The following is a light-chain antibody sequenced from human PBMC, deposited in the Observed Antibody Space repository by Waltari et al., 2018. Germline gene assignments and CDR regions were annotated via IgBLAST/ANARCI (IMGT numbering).Light chain of an antibody. Sequence: QSALTQPASVSGSPGQSITISCSGTARDGGYYDFVSWYQQHPGKAPHLIIYEVSNRPSGISNRFSASKSGNTASLTISGLQAEDEADYYCSSYTTSSAPGVFGTGTRVTVL. CDR3: SSYTTSSAPGV. CDR1: ARDGGYYDF. CDR2: EVS. J-gene: IGLJ1*01. V-gene: IGLV2-14*01.